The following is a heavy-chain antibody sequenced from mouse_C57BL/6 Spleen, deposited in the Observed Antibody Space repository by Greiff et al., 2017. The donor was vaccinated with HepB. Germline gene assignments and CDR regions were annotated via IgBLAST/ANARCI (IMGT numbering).Heavy chain of an antibody. D-gene: IGHD2-3*01. Sequence: VQRVESGAELVKPGASVKMSCKASGYTFTTYPIEWMKQNHGKSLEWIGNFHPYNDDTKYNEKFKGKATLTVEKSSSTVYLELSRLTSDDSAVYYCARSLIYDGYCDYWGQGTTLTVSS. CDR3: ARSLIYDGYCDY. CDR1: GYTFTTYP. CDR2: FHPYNDDT. J-gene: IGHJ2*01. V-gene: IGHV1-47*01.